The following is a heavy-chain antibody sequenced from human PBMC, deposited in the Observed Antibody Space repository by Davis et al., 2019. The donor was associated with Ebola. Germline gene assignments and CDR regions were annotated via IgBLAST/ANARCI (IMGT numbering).Heavy chain of an antibody. J-gene: IGHJ5*02. CDR1: GGSISSGGYY. Sequence: PSETLSLTCTVSGGSISSGGYYWSWIRQHPGKGLEWIGYIYYSGSTYYNPSLKSRVTISVDTSKNQFSLKLSSVTAADTAVYYCARHGMTGTTDWFDPWGQGTLVTVSS. V-gene: IGHV4-31*03. D-gene: IGHD1-7*01. CDR2: IYYSGST. CDR3: ARHGMTGTTDWFDP.